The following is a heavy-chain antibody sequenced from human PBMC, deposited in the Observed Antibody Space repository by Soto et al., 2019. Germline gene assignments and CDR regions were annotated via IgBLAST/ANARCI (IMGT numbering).Heavy chain of an antibody. V-gene: IGHV4-39*01. D-gene: IGHD3-22*01. CDR3: ARHKELLLASLSYGLDL. J-gene: IGHJ6*02. Sequence: PSETLSLTCTVSGDFVSSSRYDWGWIRQPPXKGLEWIGSIYYTGDTFFNPSLKSRVTFSVDPSKNQFSLKLTSLTAADTAVYFCARHKELLLASLSYGLDLWGQGTTVTVSS. CDR1: GDFVSSSRYD. CDR2: IYYTGDT.